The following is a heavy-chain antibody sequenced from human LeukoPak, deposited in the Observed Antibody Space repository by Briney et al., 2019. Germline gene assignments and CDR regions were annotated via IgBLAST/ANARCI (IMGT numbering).Heavy chain of an antibody. CDR1: GYTFTSYG. V-gene: IGHV1-69*05. CDR2: IIPIFGTA. D-gene: IGHD3-22*01. Sequence: GASVKVSCKASGYTFTSYGISWVRQAPGQGLEWMGGIIPIFGTANYAQKFQGRVTITTDESTSTAYMELSSLRSEDTAVYYCARDLSPYYYDSGGYHGDFDYWGQGTLVTVSS. J-gene: IGHJ4*02. CDR3: ARDLSPYYYDSGGYHGDFDY.